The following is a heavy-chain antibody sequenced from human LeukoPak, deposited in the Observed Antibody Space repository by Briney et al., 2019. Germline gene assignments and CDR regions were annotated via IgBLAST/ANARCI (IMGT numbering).Heavy chain of an antibody. J-gene: IGHJ2*01. CDR2: IGSDNKS. Sequence: GGSLRLSCEASGFTFSAYAMTWVRQAPGQGLEWVSSIGSDNKSHYSESVKGRFAISRDNSKNTLYLQMNSLRAEDTAVYYCARDGPHYYYGSGLNWYFDLWGRGTLVTVSS. D-gene: IGHD3-10*01. CDR1: GFTFSAYA. V-gene: IGHV3-23*01. CDR3: ARDGPHYYYGSGLNWYFDL.